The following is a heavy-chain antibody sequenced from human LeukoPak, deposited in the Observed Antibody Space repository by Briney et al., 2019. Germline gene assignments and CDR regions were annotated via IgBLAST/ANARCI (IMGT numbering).Heavy chain of an antibody. CDR3: ARDNPLLWFGELLGAHFDY. V-gene: IGHV3-7*01. D-gene: IGHD3-10*01. J-gene: IGHJ4*02. CDR2: IKQDGSEK. Sequence: PGGSLRLSCAASVFTFSSYWMSWVRQAPGKGLEWVANIKQDGSEKYYVDYVKGRFTISRDNDKNSLYLEMSSLRAEDTAVYYCARDNPLLWFGELLGAHFDYWGQGTLVTVSS. CDR1: VFTFSSYW.